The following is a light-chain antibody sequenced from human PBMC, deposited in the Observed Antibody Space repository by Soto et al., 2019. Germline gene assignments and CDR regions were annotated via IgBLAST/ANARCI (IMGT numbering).Light chain of an antibody. V-gene: IGKV1-9*01. CDR3: QQLNSYPIT. Sequence: IPMTPSPSTPSASVGDRVTLTCRASQGISSFLAWYQQKPGKAPKLLIYAASTLQSGVPSRFSGSGSGTDFTLTISSLQPEDFATYFCQQLNSYPITFGQGTRLEIK. CDR1: QGISSF. J-gene: IGKJ5*01. CDR2: AAS.